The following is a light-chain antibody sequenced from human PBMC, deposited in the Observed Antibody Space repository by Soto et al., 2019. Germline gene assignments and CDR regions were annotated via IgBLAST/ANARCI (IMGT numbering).Light chain of an antibody. CDR2: EVS. CDR3: CSYAGSSEV. CDR1: SSDVGSYNL. Sequence: QSALTQPASVSGSPGQSITISCTGTSSDVGSYNLVSWYQQHPGKAPKLMIYEVSKRPSGVSNRFSGSKSGNTASLTISGLQAEDEADYSCCSYAGSSEVFGTGTKLTVL. V-gene: IGLV2-23*02. J-gene: IGLJ1*01.